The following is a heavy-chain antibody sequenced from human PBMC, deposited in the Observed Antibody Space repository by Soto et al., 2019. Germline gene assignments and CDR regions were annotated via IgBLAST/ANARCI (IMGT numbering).Heavy chain of an antibody. CDR2: INSDGSST. D-gene: IGHD5-18*01. Sequence: EVQLVESGGGLVQPGGSLRLSCAASGFTFSSYWMHWGRQAPGKGLVWVSRINSDGSSTSYADSVKGRFTISRDNAKNTLYLQMNSLRAEETAVYYCARGGTAMVTEWLELGGYWGQGTLVTVSS. CDR1: GFTFSSYW. CDR3: ARGGTAMVTEWLELGGY. V-gene: IGHV3-74*01. J-gene: IGHJ4*02.